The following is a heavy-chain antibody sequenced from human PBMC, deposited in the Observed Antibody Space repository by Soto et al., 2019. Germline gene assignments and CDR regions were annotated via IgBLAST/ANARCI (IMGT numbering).Heavy chain of an antibody. V-gene: IGHV3-30*03. CDR2: ISYDGSNK. J-gene: IGHJ4*02. Sequence: GGSLRLSCAASGFTFSSYGMHWVRQAPGKGLEWVAVISYDGSNKYYADSVKGRFTISRDNSKNTLYLQMNSLRAEDTAVYYCARDLPNMPGEAFCGQGTLVTVSS. CDR3: ARDLPNMPGEAF. D-gene: IGHD3-16*01. CDR1: GFTFSSYG.